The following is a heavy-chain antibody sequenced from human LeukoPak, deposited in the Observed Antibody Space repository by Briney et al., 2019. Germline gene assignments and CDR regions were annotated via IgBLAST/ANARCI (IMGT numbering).Heavy chain of an antibody. CDR2: INHSGST. V-gene: IGHV4-34*01. D-gene: IGHD2-2*01. CDR1: GGTFSGYY. J-gene: IGHJ6*02. CDR3: ARGGTRSHYYYYGMDV. Sequence: SETLSLTCAVYGGTFSGYYWSWIRQPPGKGLEWIGEINHSGSTNYNPSLKSRVTISVDTSKNQFSLKLSSVTAADTAVYYCARGGTRSHYYYYGMDVWGRGTTVTVSS.